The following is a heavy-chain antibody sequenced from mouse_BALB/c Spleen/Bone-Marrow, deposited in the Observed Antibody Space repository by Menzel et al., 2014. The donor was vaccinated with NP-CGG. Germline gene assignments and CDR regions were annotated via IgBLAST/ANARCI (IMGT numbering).Heavy chain of an antibody. CDR2: ISSVGGST. CDR1: GFAFSSYD. V-gene: IGHV5-12-1*01. J-gene: IGHJ3*01. D-gene: IGHD2-4*01. CDR3: ARHMIRGFAY. Sequence: EVHLVESGGGLVKPGGSLKLSCAASGFAFSSYDMSWVRQTPEKRLEWVAYISSVGGSTYYSDTVKGRFTISRDNAKNTLYLEMSSLKSEDTAMYYCARHMIRGFAYWGQGTLVTVSA.